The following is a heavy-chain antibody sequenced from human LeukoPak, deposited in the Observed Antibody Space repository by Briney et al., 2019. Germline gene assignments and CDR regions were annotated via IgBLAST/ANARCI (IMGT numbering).Heavy chain of an antibody. CDR3: ARDRHRSYISGWQTLCNY. D-gene: IGHD6-19*01. J-gene: IGHJ4*02. V-gene: IGHV1-18*03. CDR1: GYTFTSYG. CDR2: ISADKGKT. Sequence: GSVKVSCKASGYTFTSYGMSWVRQAPGQGLEWMGCISADKGKTYYAHKLQGRLTMTTDTSTSTTYMELRSLRSDDMTVYDCARDRHRSYISGWQTLCNYWGQGTLVTVSS.